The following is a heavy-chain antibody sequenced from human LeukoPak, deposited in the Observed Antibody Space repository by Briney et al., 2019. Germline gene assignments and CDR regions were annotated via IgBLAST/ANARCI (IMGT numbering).Heavy chain of an antibody. CDR1: GFTFSSYA. J-gene: IGHJ3*02. CDR2: ISYDGSNK. CDR3: ARDLPCGGDCYGAFDI. Sequence: GGSLRLSCAASGFTFSSYAMHWVRQAPGKGLEWVAVISYDGSNKYYADSVKGRFTISRDNSKNTLYLQMNSLRAEDTAVYYCARDLPCGGDCYGAFDIWGQGTMVTVSS. V-gene: IGHV3-30-3*01. D-gene: IGHD2-21*02.